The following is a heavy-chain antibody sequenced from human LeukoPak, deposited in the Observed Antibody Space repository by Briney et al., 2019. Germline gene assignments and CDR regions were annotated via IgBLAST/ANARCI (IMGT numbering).Heavy chain of an antibody. CDR3: ARDPSTRARYFDL. D-gene: IGHD3-3*02. J-gene: IGHJ2*01. CDR1: GFTFSNYA. V-gene: IGHV3-21*01. CDR2: ISSSSGNI. Sequence: GGSLRLSCAASGFTFSNYAMHWVRQAPGKGLEWVSSISSSSGNIYYADSVKGRFTISRDNAKNSLYLQMNSLRAEDTAVYYCARDPSTRARYFDLWGRGTLVTVSS.